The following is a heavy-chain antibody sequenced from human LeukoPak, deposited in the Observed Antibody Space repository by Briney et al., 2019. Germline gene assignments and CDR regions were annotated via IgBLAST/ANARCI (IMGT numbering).Heavy chain of an antibody. CDR2: TYSDSST. CDR1: GFTVSNNY. CDR3: VRKNRDFNAAFDI. V-gene: IGHV3-53*01. Sequence: AGGSLRLSCAAPGFTVSNNYMSWVRQAPGKGLEWVSITYSDSSTNYADSVKGRFTISRDTSQNTLSLQMNSLRAEDTAVYYCVRKNRDFNAAFDIWGQGTVVTVSS. J-gene: IGHJ3*02. D-gene: IGHD2-21*02.